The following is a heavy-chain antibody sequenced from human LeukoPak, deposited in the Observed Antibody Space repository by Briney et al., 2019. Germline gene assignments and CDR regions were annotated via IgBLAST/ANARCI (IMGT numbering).Heavy chain of an antibody. Sequence: ASVKVSCKASGYTFTSYDINWVRQATGQGLEWMGWMNPNSGNTGYAQKFQGRVTMTRNTSISTAYMELSSLRSEDTAVYYCARGSETKRGYSYGYNWFDPWGQGTLVTVSS. CDR1: GYTFTSYD. J-gene: IGHJ5*02. CDR2: MNPNSGNT. CDR3: ARGSETKRGYSYGYNWFDP. D-gene: IGHD5-18*01. V-gene: IGHV1-8*01.